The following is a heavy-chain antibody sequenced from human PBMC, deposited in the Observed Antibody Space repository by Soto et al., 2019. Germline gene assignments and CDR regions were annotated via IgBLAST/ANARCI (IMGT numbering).Heavy chain of an antibody. V-gene: IGHV3-30*18. CDR3: SKEVAQQLFINNGMDV. Sequence: QVQLVESGGGVIQPGTSLSLSCGSSGFTFRSFGMYWVRQAPGKGLEWVAVVSYDGNHKYYADSVKGRFTASRDNAKNMLYLQINTLRGEDTAVYYCSKEVAQQLFINNGMDVWGQGTTVTVSS. CDR1: GFTFRSFG. CDR2: VSYDGNHK. J-gene: IGHJ6*02. D-gene: IGHD2-2*01.